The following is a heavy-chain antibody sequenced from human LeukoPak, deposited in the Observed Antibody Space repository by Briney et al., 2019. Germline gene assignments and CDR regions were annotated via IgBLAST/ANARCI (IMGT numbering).Heavy chain of an antibody. CDR3: ARGAREYYYDSSGYLSY. V-gene: IGHV1-46*01. Sequence: ASVKVSCKASGYTFTSYYMHWVRQAPGQGLEWMGIINPSGGSTSYAQKFQGRVTMTRDTSTSTVYTELSSLRSEDTAVYYCARGAREYYYDSSGYLSYWGQGTLVTVSS. D-gene: IGHD3-22*01. CDR1: GYTFTSYY. J-gene: IGHJ4*02. CDR2: INPSGGST.